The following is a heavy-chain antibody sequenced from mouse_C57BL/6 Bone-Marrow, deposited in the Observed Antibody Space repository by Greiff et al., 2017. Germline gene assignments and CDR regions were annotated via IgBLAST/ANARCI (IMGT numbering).Heavy chain of an antibody. J-gene: IGHJ3*01. CDR2: IDPSDSYT. Sequence: VQLQQPGAELVMPGASVKLSCKASGYTFTSYWMHWVKQRPGQGLEWIGEIDPSDSYTNYNQKFKGKSTLTVDKSSSTAYMQLSSLTSEDSAVYYCARKHLGDYEWFAYWGQGTLVTVSA. D-gene: IGHD2-4*01. V-gene: IGHV1-69*01. CDR1: GYTFTSYW. CDR3: ARKHLGDYEWFAY.